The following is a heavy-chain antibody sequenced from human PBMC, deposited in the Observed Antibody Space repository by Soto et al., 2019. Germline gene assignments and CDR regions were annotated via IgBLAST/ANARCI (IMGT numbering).Heavy chain of an antibody. CDR2: ISYDGSNK. CDR3: AKDGAYCGGDGYSPFDY. D-gene: IGHD2-21*02. V-gene: IGHV3-30*18. Sequence: QVQLVESGGGVVQPGRSLRLSCAASGFTFSSYGMHWVRQAPGKGLEWVAVISYDGSNKYYADSVKGRFTISRDNSKNKLYMQMKSLRAEDKAVSYCAKDGAYCGGDGYSPFDYWGQGTLVTVSS. J-gene: IGHJ4*02. CDR1: GFTFSSYG.